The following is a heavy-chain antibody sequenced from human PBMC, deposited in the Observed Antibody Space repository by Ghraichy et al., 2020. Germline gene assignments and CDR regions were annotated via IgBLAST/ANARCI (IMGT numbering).Heavy chain of an antibody. CDR2: IKQDGSEK. J-gene: IGHJ5*02. CDR3: ARDRGALGFGELFS. V-gene: IGHV3-7*01. D-gene: IGHD3-10*01. Sequence: GGSLRLSCAASGFTFSSYWMSWVRQAPGKGLEWVANIKQDGSEKYYVDSVKGRFTISRDNAKNSLYLQMNSLRAEDTAVYYCARDRGALGFGELFSWGQGTLVTVSS. CDR1: GFTFSSYW.